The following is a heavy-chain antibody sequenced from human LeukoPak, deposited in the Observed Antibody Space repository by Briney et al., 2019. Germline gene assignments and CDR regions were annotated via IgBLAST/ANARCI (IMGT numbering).Heavy chain of an antibody. V-gene: IGHV4-39*01. J-gene: IGHJ4*02. CDR1: GGSISSSSYY. CDR3: ARLRGGHYGSGSYLPYFDY. Sequence: SETLSLTCTVSGGSISSSSYYWGWIRQPPGKGLEWIGSIYYSGSTYYNPSLKSRVTISVDTSKNQFSLKLSSVTAADTDVYYCARLRGGHYGSGSYLPYFDYWGQGTLVTVSS. D-gene: IGHD3-10*01. CDR2: IYYSGST.